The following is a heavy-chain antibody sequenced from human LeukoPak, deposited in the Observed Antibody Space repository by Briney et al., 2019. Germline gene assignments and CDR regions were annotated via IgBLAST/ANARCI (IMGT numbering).Heavy chain of an antibody. CDR1: GYSFTSYW. CDR3: ARRGVSVAGTGENGMDV. CDR2: IYPGDSDT. Sequence: GESLKISCQGSGYSFTSYWISWVRQMPGKGLEWMGIIYPGDSDTRYSPSFQGQVTISADKSISTAYLQWSSLKASDTAMYYCARRGVSVAGTGENGMDVWGQGTTVTVSS. J-gene: IGHJ6*02. D-gene: IGHD6-19*01. V-gene: IGHV5-51*01.